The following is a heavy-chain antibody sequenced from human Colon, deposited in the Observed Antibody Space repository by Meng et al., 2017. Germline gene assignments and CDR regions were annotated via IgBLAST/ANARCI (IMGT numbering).Heavy chain of an antibody. CDR1: GGSITSSVW. J-gene: IGHJ5*02. CDR3: AREVVVAGTRNWLDP. CDR2: TYPNGRP. D-gene: IGHD6-19*01. Sequence: HQQCSGPGLVTPASTLSLTCMSSGGSITSSVWWSWVRQTPGKGLEWIGETYPNGRPNYNPSLKSRVTISVDKSKNQFSLNMTSVTAADTAVYYCAREVVVAGTRNWLDPWGQGILVTVSS. V-gene: IGHV4-4*02.